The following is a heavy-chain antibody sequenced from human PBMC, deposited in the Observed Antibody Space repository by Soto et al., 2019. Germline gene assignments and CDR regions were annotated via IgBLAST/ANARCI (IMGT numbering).Heavy chain of an antibody. V-gene: IGHV1-69*06. CDR2: IIPIFDSP. Sequence: QVQLVQSGAEVKKPGSSVKVSCKASGGTFNNFAINWVRLAPGQGLEWMGGIIPIFDSPNYAQKFKDRVTITADKSTTTAYMELSSLTSDDTAIYYCARGTYCRGIGCYGRYYSYYDMDVWGQGTTVSVSS. J-gene: IGHJ6*02. D-gene: IGHD2-15*01. CDR1: GGTFNNFA. CDR3: ARGTYCRGIGCYGRYYSYYDMDV.